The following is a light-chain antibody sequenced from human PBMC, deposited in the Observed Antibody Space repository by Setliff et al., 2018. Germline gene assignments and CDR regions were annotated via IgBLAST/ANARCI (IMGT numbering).Light chain of an antibody. J-gene: IGLJ1*01. Sequence: QSVLTQPASVSGSPGQSITISCSGTTSDIGTYNYVSWYQQYPGKAPKLVIYDVSNRPSGVSNRFSGSKSGNTASLTISGLQAEDEADYYCYSYTASTSEVFGTGTKVTV. CDR2: DVS. V-gene: IGLV2-14*01. CDR1: TSDIGTYNY. CDR3: YSYTASTSEV.